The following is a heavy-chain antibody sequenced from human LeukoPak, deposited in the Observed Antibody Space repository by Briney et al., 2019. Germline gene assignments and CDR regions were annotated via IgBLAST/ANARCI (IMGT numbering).Heavy chain of an antibody. D-gene: IGHD6-6*01. Sequence: PSETLSLTCTVSGGSISSSSYYWGWIRQPPGKGLEWIGSIYYSGSTYYNPSLKSRVTISVDTSKNQFSLKLSSVTAADTAVYYCARHLTPYSSSSEEYFDYWGQGTLVTVSS. CDR2: IYYSGST. V-gene: IGHV4-39*01. CDR3: ARHLTPYSSSSEEYFDY. J-gene: IGHJ4*02. CDR1: GGSISSSSYY.